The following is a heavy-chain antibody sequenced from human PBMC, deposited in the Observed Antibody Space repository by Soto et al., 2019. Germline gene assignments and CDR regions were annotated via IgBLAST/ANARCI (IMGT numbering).Heavy chain of an antibody. Sequence: SETLSLTCTVSGSSISSSSYYWGWIRQPPGKGLEWIGSIYYSGSTYCNPSLKSRVTISVDTSKNQFSLKLSSVTAADTAVYYCARLSSSGWYLYYFDYWGQGTLVTVSS. CDR3: ARLSSSGWYLYYFDY. V-gene: IGHV4-39*01. D-gene: IGHD6-19*01. J-gene: IGHJ4*02. CDR1: GSSISSSSYY. CDR2: IYYSGST.